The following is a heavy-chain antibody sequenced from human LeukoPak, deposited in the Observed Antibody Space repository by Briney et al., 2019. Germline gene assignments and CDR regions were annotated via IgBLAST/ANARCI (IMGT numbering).Heavy chain of an antibody. CDR3: AAAAAGQNWFDP. Sequence: TLSLTCTVSGGSTSSGGYYWSWIRQHPGKGLEWIGYICYSGSTYYNPSLKSRLTISGDTSKNQFSLRLSSVTAADTAVYYCAAAAAGQNWFDPWGQGTLVTVSS. CDR2: ICYSGST. CDR1: GGSTSSGGYY. D-gene: IGHD6-13*01. V-gene: IGHV4-31*03. J-gene: IGHJ5*02.